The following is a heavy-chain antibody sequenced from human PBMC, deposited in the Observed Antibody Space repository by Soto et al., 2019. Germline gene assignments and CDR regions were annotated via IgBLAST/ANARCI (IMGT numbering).Heavy chain of an antibody. J-gene: IGHJ6*02. D-gene: IGHD3-3*01. CDR3: AKGPTIFGVVITFEYYYGMDV. CDR1: GFILSSSA. Sequence: GGSLRLSCAASGFILSSSAMSWVRQAPGKGLEWVSAISGSGTSTYYADSVKGRFTISGDNSKNTVYLQMNSLRAEDTAVYYRAKGPTIFGVVITFEYYYGMDVWGQGTTVTVSS. CDR2: ISGSGTST. V-gene: IGHV3-23*01.